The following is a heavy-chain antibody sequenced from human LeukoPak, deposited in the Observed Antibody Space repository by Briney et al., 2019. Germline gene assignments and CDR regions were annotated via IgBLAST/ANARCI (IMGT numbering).Heavy chain of an antibody. CDR3: AREGLGKQPYYMDV. CDR2: IYYSGST. J-gene: IGHJ6*03. D-gene: IGHD1/OR15-1a*01. CDR1: GGSISSYY. V-gene: IGHV4-59*01. Sequence: SETPSLTCTVSGGSISSYYWSWIRQPPGKGLEWIGYIYYSGSTNYNPSLKSRVTISVDTSKNQFSLKLSSVTAADTAVYYCAREGLGKQPYYMDVWGKGTTVTVSS.